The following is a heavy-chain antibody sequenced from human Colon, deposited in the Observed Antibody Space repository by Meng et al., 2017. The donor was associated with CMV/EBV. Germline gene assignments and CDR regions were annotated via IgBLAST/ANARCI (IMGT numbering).Heavy chain of an antibody. J-gene: IGHJ6*02. D-gene: IGHD3-16*01. Sequence: SETLSLTCTVSGGSISSYYWSWIRQPPGWGLEWIGHIYYTGSTKYKPSRKSRVTISVDTSKNQFSLRLRSVTTADTAMYYCARVGGRYNTLGGMDVWGQGTTVTVSS. CDR2: IYYTGST. CDR3: ARVGGRYNTLGGMDV. CDR1: GGSISSYY. V-gene: IGHV4-59*01.